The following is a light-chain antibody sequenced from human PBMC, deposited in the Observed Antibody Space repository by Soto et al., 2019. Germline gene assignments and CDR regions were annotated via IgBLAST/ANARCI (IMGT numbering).Light chain of an antibody. J-gene: IGKJ2*01. CDR2: DAS. CDR3: QQYNNWLST. CDR1: QSVSSN. Sequence: EIVMTQSPATLSVSPGERATLSCRASQSVSSNLAWYQQKPGQAPRLLIYDASTRATGISARFSGSGSGTEFTLTISSLQSEDFAVYYCQQYNNWLSTFGQGTKLEIK. V-gene: IGKV3-15*01.